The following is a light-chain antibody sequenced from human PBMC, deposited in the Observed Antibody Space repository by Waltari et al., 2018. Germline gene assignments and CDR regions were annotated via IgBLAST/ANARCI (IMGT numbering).Light chain of an antibody. CDR2: ENN. CDR3: GTWDSSLSAHV. J-gene: IGLJ1*01. V-gene: IGLV1-51*01. Sequence: QSVLTQPPSVSAAPGQKVTISCSGSNSNIGTNYVSWYQQLPGTAPKVLIYENNKRPSGIPDQCSASKSGTSTTLDITGLQAGDEADYHCGTWDSSLSAHVFGTGTRVTVL. CDR1: NSNIGTNY.